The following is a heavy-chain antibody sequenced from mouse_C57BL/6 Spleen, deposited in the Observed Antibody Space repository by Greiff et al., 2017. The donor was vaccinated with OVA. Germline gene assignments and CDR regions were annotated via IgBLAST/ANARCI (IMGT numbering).Heavy chain of an antibody. D-gene: IGHD1-1*01. CDR1: GYTFTSYW. CDR2: IYPGNSDT. V-gene: IGHV1-5*01. Sequence: VQLQQSGTVLARPGASVKMSCKTSGYTFTSYWMHWVKQRPGPGLAWIGAIYPGNSDTSYNQKFKGKAKLTAVTSASTAYMELSSLTNEDSAVYYCTRSLDYSYYFDYWGQGTTLTVSS. J-gene: IGHJ2*01. CDR3: TRSLDYSYYFDY.